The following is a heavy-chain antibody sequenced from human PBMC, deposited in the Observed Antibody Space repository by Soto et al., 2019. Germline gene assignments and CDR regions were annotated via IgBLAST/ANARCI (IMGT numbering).Heavy chain of an antibody. CDR1: GGSISSSSYY. Sequence: QLQLQESGPGLVKPSETLSLTCTVSGGSISSSSYYWGWIRQPPGKGLEWIGSIYYSGSTYYNPSLKSRVTISVDMSKNRFSLKLSSVTAADTAVYYCARLRIAARQFAYWGQGTLVTVSS. V-gene: IGHV4-39*01. CDR3: ARLRIAARQFAY. J-gene: IGHJ4*02. D-gene: IGHD6-6*01. CDR2: IYYSGST.